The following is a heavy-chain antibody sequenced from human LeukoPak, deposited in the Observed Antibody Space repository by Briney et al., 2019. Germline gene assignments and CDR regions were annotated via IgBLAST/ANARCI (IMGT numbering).Heavy chain of an antibody. CDR2: IHNSGTT. CDR3: ARRYYYNLGSFPFDF. V-gene: IGHV4-34*01. CDR1: GGPLSGYF. J-gene: IGHJ4*02. Sequence: SETLSLTCAVSGGPLSGYFWSCIRQSSGKGLEWIGEIHNSGTTNYNPSLNSRVTISEDTSKNQFYLNLSSVTAADTAVYYCARRYYYNLGSFPFDFWGQGTLVTVSS. D-gene: IGHD3-10*01.